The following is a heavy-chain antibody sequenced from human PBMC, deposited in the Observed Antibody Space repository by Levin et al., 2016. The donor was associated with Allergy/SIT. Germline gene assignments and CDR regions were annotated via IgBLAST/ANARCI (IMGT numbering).Heavy chain of an antibody. Sequence: SETLSLTCTVSGGSISTSDYYWGWIRQPPGKGLEWIGNIYYGGATYYNPSLKSRVTISVDTSKNQFSLRLSSVTAADTAFYYCARVRFTGYERYFDYWGQGTLVTVSS. V-gene: IGHV4-39*01. CDR1: GGSISTSDYY. CDR3: ARVRFTGYERYFDY. J-gene: IGHJ4*02. CDR2: IYYGGAT. D-gene: IGHD5-12*01.